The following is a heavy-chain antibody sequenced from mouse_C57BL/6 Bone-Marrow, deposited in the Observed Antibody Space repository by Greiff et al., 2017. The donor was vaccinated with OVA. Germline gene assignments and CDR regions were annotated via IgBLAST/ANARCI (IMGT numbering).Heavy chain of an antibody. J-gene: IGHJ3*01. Sequence: EVMLVESGGGLVKPGGSLKLSCAASGFTFSSYAMSWVRQTPEKRLEWVATISDGGSYTYYPDNVKGRFTISRDNAKNNLYLQMSHLKSEDTAKYYCAREGLPPFAYWGQGTLVTVSA. CDR1: GFTFSSYA. CDR2: ISDGGSYT. D-gene: IGHD3-3*01. CDR3: AREGLPPFAY. V-gene: IGHV5-4*01.